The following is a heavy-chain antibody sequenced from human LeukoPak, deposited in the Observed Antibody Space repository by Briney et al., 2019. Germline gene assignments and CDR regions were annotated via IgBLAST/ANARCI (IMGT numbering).Heavy chain of an antibody. CDR3: ARGSGSYWWFDS. J-gene: IGHJ5*01. D-gene: IGHD1-26*01. CDR1: GYTFTGYY. V-gene: IGHV1-2*04. Sequence: ASVKVSCKASGYTFTGYYMHWVRQAPGQGLEWMGWINPNSGGTNYAQKFQGWVTMTRDTSISTAYMEVRRLRPDDTAVYYCARGSGSYWWFDSWGQGTLVTVSS. CDR2: INPNSGGT.